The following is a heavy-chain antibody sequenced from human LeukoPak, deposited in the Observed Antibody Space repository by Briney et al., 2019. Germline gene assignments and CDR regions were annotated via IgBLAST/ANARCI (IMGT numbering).Heavy chain of an antibody. Sequence: GGSLRLSCAASGFTFSSYSMNWVRQAPGKGLEWVSSTSSSSSYIYYADSVKGRFTISRDNAKNSLYLQMNSLRAEDTAVYYCARDGVYYYGSGSQHYGMDVWGQGTTVTVSS. CDR3: ARDGVYYYGSGSQHYGMDV. CDR1: GFTFSSYS. CDR2: TSSSSSYI. V-gene: IGHV3-21*01. J-gene: IGHJ6*02. D-gene: IGHD3-10*01.